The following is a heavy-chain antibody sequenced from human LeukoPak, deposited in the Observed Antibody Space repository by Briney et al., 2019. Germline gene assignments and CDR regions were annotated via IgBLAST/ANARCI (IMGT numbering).Heavy chain of an antibody. CDR2: INHSGST. CDR1: GGSFSGYY. J-gene: IGHJ5*02. V-gene: IGHV4-34*01. Sequence: SETLSLTCAVYGGSFSGYYWSWIRQPPGKGLEWIGEINHSGSTNYNPSLKSRVTISVDTSKNQFSLNLSSVTAADTAVYYCARRAYSSGCYWFDPWGQGTLVTVPS. D-gene: IGHD6-19*01. CDR3: ARRAYSSGCYWFDP.